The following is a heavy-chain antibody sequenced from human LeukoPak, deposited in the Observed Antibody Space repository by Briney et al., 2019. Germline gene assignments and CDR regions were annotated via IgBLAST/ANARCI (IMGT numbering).Heavy chain of an antibody. Sequence: SETLSLTCTVSGGSISSSSYYWGWIRQPPGKGLEWIGSIYYSGSTYYNPSLKSRVTISVDTSNNQFSLKLSSVTAADTAVYYCARHGGTIFGFYDAFDIWGQGTMVTVSS. D-gene: IGHD3-3*01. CDR3: ARHGGTIFGFYDAFDI. CDR1: GGSISSSSYY. CDR2: IYYSGST. V-gene: IGHV4-39*01. J-gene: IGHJ3*02.